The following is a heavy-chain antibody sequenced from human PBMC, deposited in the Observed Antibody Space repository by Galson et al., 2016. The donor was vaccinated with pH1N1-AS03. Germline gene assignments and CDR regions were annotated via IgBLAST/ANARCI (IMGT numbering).Heavy chain of an antibody. D-gene: IGHD6-13*01. CDR2: ISSRGDDI. CDR1: GFTFSKYS. CDR3: ARPTAGLYSTYFGLDV. J-gene: IGHJ6*02. Sequence: SLRLSCAGSGFTFSKYSIAWVRQAPGQGLEWVSSISSRGDDIYYADSVKGRFTISRDNAKNSLYLQMNGLRVEDTALYYFARPTAGLYSTYFGLDVWGQGTTVTVSS. V-gene: IGHV3-21*06.